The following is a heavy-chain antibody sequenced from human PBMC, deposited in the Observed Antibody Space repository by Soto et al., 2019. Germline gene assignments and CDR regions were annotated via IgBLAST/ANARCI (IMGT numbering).Heavy chain of an antibody. CDR3: ARAWGYGDYVSWFDP. CDR2: IIPILGIA. D-gene: IGHD4-17*01. Sequence: QVQLVQSGAEVKKPGSSVKVSCKASGGTFSSYTISWVRQAPGQGLEWMGRIIPILGIANYAQKFQGRVTITADKSTSTAYMELSSLRSEVTAVYYCARAWGYGDYVSWFDPWGQGTLVTVSS. CDR1: GGTFSSYT. J-gene: IGHJ5*02. V-gene: IGHV1-69*02.